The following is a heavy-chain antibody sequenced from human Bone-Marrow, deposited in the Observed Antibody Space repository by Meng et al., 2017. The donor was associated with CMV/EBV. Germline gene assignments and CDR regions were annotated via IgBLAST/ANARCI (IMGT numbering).Heavy chain of an antibody. CDR2: INHSGST. V-gene: IGHV4/OR15-8*01. CDR1: GFIFSSYW. Sequence: ESLKISCVASGFIFSSYWMSWGRQAPGKGLEWSGEINHSGSTNYKPSLKSRVTISVDTSKNQFSLKLSSVTAADTAVYYCARMCSTSSNYYYGMDVWGQGTTVTVSS. CDR3: ARMCSTSSNYYYGMDV. D-gene: IGHD2-2*01. J-gene: IGHJ6*02.